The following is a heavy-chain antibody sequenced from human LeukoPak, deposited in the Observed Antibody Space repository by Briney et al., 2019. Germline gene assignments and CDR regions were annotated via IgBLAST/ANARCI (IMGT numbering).Heavy chain of an antibody. Sequence: ASVKVSCKASGYTFTSYGISWVRQAPGQGLEWMGWISAYNGNTNYAQKLQGRVTMTTDTSTSTAYMELRSLRSDDTAVYYCARRPGTYYDFWSGLDYWGQGTLVTVSS. CDR2: ISAYNGNT. CDR1: GYTFTSYG. D-gene: IGHD3-3*01. CDR3: ARRPGTYYDFWSGLDY. V-gene: IGHV1-18*01. J-gene: IGHJ4*02.